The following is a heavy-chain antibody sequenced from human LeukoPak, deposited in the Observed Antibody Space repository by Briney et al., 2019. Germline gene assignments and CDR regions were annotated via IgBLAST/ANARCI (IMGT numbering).Heavy chain of an antibody. J-gene: IGHJ4*02. Sequence: SETLSLTCTVSGGSISSYYWSWIRQPPGKGLEWIGYIYYSGSTNYNPSLKSRVTISVDASKNQFSLKLSCVTAADTAVYYCARAHYDILGDSYYFDYWGQGTLVTISS. D-gene: IGHD3-9*01. CDR2: IYYSGST. CDR1: GGSISSYY. CDR3: ARAHYDILGDSYYFDY. V-gene: IGHV4-59*01.